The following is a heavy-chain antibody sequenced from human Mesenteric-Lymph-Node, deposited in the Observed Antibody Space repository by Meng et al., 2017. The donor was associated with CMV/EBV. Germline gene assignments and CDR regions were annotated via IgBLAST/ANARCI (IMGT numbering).Heavy chain of an antibody. CDR2: IGGSVGRT. D-gene: IGHD4-17*01. CDR1: GFSFSTYA. V-gene: IGHV3-23*01. CDR3: AKDRTMTTVTRSHYYYYYGMDV. Sequence: GESLKISCAASGFSFSTYAMSWVRQAPGKGLEWVSVIGGSVGRTYYADSVKGRFTISRDNSKDTVYLQMNSLRAEDTAVYYCAKDRTMTTVTRSHYYYYYGMDVWGQGTTVTVSS. J-gene: IGHJ6*02.